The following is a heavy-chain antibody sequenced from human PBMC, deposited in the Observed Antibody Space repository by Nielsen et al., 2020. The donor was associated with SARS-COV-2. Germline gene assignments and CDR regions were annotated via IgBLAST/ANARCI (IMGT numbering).Heavy chain of an antibody. CDR3: ARGFYGDYWAEATPNFDY. Sequence: WVRQAPGQGLEWMGWISAYNGNTNYAQKLQGRVTMTTDTSTSTAYMELRSLRSDDTAVYYCARGFYGDYWAEATPNFDYWGQGTLVTVSS. CDR2: ISAYNGNT. V-gene: IGHV1-18*01. J-gene: IGHJ4*02. D-gene: IGHD4-17*01.